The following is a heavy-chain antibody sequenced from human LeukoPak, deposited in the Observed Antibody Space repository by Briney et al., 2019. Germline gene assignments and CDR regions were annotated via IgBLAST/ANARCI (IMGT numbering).Heavy chain of an antibody. CDR3: VRDLGGRSGH. CDR1: GFTFSSYA. Sequence: HAGRSLRLSCAASGFTFSSYAMSWVRQAPGKGLEWVSAISGSGGSTYYADSVKGRFTISRDNAKNTLYLQMNSLTAEDTAVYYCVRDLGGRSGHWGQGTLVTVSS. V-gene: IGHV3-23*01. D-gene: IGHD1-26*01. J-gene: IGHJ4*02. CDR2: ISGSGGST.